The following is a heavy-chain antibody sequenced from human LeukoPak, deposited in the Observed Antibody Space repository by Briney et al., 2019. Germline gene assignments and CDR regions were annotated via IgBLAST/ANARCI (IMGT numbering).Heavy chain of an antibody. CDR1: GGSFSGYY. CDR3: ASTYYDSGGFSPFDY. V-gene: IGHV4-34*01. CDR2: INHSGST. Sequence: PSETLSLTCAVYGGSFSGYYWSWIRQPPGKGLEWIGEINHSGSTNYNPSLKSRVTISVDMSKNQFSLNLRSVTAADTGVYYCASTYYDSGGFSPFDYWGQGSLVTVSS. J-gene: IGHJ4*02. D-gene: IGHD3-22*01.